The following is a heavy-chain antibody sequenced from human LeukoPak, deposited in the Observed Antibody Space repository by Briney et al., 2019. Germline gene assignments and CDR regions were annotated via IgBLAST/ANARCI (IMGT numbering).Heavy chain of an antibody. D-gene: IGHD2/OR15-2a*01. CDR3: ARGDIVMPRLAPAYYFDY. Sequence: PGGSLRLSCAASGFTFSDYYMSWIRQAPGKGLEWVSYISSSGSTIYYADSVKGRFTISRDNAKNSLYLQMNSLRAEDTAVYYCARGDIVMPRLAPAYYFDYWGQGTLVTVSS. CDR1: GFTFSDYY. CDR2: ISSSGSTI. V-gene: IGHV3-11*01. J-gene: IGHJ4*02.